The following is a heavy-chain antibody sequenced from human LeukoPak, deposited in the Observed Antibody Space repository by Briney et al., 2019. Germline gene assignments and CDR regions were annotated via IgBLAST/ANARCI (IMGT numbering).Heavy chain of an antibody. J-gene: IGHJ4*02. CDR3: AKDQKYDFWSGYPLPAIYY. D-gene: IGHD3-3*01. Sequence: GGSLRLSCAASGFTFSSYSMNWVRQAPGKGLEWVSSISSSSSYIYYADSVKGRFTISRDNAKNSLYLQMNSLRAEDTAVYCCAKDQKYDFWSGYPLPAIYYWGQGTLVTVSS. CDR1: GFTFSSYS. V-gene: IGHV3-21*04. CDR2: ISSSSSYI.